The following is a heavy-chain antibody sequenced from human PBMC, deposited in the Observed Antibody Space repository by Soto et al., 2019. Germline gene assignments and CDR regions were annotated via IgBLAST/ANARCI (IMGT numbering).Heavy chain of an antibody. Sequence: SETLSLTCTVSGGSISSYYWSWIRQPPGKGLEWIGYIYYSGSTNYNPSLKSRVTISVDTSKNQFSLKLSSVTAADTAVYYCARGSFIVATINLPAVWXKGTTVTVSS. CDR1: GGSISSYY. CDR3: ARGSFIVATINLPAV. J-gene: IGHJ6*04. D-gene: IGHD5-12*01. V-gene: IGHV4-59*01. CDR2: IYYSGST.